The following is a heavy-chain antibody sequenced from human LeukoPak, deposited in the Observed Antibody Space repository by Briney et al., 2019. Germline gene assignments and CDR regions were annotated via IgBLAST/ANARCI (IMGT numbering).Heavy chain of an antibody. V-gene: IGHV4-59*01. CDR2: IYYSGST. CDR3: ARALPGYSYGTPSSYYYYMDV. D-gene: IGHD5-18*01. CDR1: AGSISSYY. J-gene: IGHJ6*03. Sequence: PSETLSLTCTVSAGSISSYYWSWIRHHPGGGLEWIGYIYYSGSTDYNPSLKSRVPISVDTSKNQFTLKLSSVTASDTAVYYCARALPGYSYGTPSSYYYYMDVWGKGTTVTVSS.